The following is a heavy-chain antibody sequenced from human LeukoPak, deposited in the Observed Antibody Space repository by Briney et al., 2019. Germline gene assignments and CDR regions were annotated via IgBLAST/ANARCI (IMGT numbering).Heavy chain of an antibody. CDR2: IIPIFGTA. CDR1: GGTFSSYA. V-gene: IGHV1-69*13. J-gene: IGHJ3*02. D-gene: IGHD1-7*01. CDR3: ARRGNYDDAFDI. Sequence: ASVKVSCKASGGTFSSYAISWVRQAPGQGLEWMGGIIPIFGTANYAQKFQGRVTITADDSTSTAYMELSSLRYDDTAVYYCARRGNYDDAFDIWGQGTMVTVSS.